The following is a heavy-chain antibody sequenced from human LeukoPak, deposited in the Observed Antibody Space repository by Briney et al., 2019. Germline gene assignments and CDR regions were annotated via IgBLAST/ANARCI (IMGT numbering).Heavy chain of an antibody. Sequence: GGSLRLSCGASGFTFSSYAMHWVRQAPGKGLEWVAVISYDGTNKYYADSVKGRFTISRDNSKNTLYLQMTSLRAEDTAVYYCARGGSGGYYPYYFDYWGQGNVVTVSS. CDR1: GFTFSSYA. D-gene: IGHD3-10*01. CDR3: ARGGSGGYYPYYFDY. CDR2: ISYDGTNK. V-gene: IGHV3-30-3*01. J-gene: IGHJ4*02.